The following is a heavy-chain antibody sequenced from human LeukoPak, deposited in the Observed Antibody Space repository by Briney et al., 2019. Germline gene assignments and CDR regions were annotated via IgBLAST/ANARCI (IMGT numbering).Heavy chain of an antibody. Sequence: PGGSLRLSCAASGFTFSTYWTSWVRQAPGKGMEWVANIKQDGSEKYYVDSVKGRFTISRDNAKNSVYLQMNSLRGEDTAVYYCARGHYYFDYWGQGTLVAVSS. CDR1: GFTFSTYW. CDR3: ARGHYYFDY. V-gene: IGHV3-7*04. J-gene: IGHJ4*02. CDR2: IKQDGSEK.